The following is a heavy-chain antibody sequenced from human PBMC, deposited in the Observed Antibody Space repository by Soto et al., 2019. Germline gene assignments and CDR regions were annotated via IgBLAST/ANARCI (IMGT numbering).Heavy chain of an antibody. Sequence: SETLSLTCTVSGGSISSSSYYWGWIRQPPGKGLEWIGSIYYSGSTYYNPSLKSRVTISVDTSKNQFSLKLSSVTAADTAVYYCAGQRSTNWFDPWGQGTLVTVSS. V-gene: IGHV4-39*01. J-gene: IGHJ5*02. CDR3: AGQRSTNWFDP. CDR1: GGSISSSSYY. D-gene: IGHD1-26*01. CDR2: IYYSGST.